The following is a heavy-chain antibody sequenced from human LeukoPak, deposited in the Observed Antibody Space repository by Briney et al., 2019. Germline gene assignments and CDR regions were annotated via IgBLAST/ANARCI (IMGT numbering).Heavy chain of an antibody. J-gene: IGHJ4*02. V-gene: IGHV4-59*08. CDR2: IYYSGIT. D-gene: IGHD2-2*02. CDR1: GGSISSYY. CDR3: ARHSVVVPAAIVGVDY. Sequence: PSETLSLTCTVSGGSISSYYWSWIRQPPGKGLEWIGYIYYSGITYYNPSLKSRVTISVDTSKNQFSLKLSSVTAADTAVYYCARHSVVVPAAIVGVDYWGQGTLVTVSS.